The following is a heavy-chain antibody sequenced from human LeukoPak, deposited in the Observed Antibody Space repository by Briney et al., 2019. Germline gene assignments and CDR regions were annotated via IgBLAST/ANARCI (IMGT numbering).Heavy chain of an antibody. CDR3: ARSMDCSSTSCYGLEGTYCYYGMDV. D-gene: IGHD2-2*01. CDR2: IYSGGST. Sequence: PGGSLRLSCAASGFTVSSNYMSWVRQAPGKGLEWVSVIYSGGSTYYADSVKGRFTISRDNSKNTLYLQMNSLRAEDTAVYYCARSMDCSSTSCYGLEGTYCYYGMDVWGKGTTVTVSS. V-gene: IGHV3-53*01. CDR1: GFTVSSNY. J-gene: IGHJ6*04.